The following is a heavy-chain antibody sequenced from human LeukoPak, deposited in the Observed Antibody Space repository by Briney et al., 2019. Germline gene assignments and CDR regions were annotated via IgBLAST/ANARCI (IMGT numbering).Heavy chain of an antibody. V-gene: IGHV4-4*07. Sequence: SETLSLTCTVSGGSISSYYWSWIRQPAGKGLEWIGRIYTSGNTNYNPSLKSRVTMSVDTSKNQFYLKLTSVTAADTAVYYCARGIAVAANWFDPWGQGTLVTVSS. CDR3: ARGIAVAANWFDP. D-gene: IGHD6-19*01. J-gene: IGHJ5*02. CDR1: GGSISSYY. CDR2: IYTSGNT.